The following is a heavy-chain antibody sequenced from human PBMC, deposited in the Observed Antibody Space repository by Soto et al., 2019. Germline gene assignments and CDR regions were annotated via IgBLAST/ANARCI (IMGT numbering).Heavy chain of an antibody. V-gene: IGHV4-59*08. CDR3: ARQTYSSYWYFDY. D-gene: IGHD6-19*01. CDR2: FYYSGST. CDR1: GGSISSYY. Sequence: SETLSLTCTVSGGSISSYYWSWIRQPPGKGLEWIGYFYYSGSTNYNPSLKSRVTISVDTSKNQFFLILTSVTAADTAVYYCARQTYSSYWYFDYWGQGTLVTVSS. J-gene: IGHJ4*02.